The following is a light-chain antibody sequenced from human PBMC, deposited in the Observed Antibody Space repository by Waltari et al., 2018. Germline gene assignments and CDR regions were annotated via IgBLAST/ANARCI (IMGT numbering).Light chain of an antibody. Sequence: QSALTQPASVSGSPGQSVTLSCTGTSSDIGTYDLVSWYQHQPDKAPKLILYEVTKRPSYVSSRFAGSKSGNTASLTVSGLQADDEADYFCCSYVGGSTFFGGGTRLTVL. CDR1: SSDIGTYDL. CDR2: EVT. V-gene: IGLV2-23*02. J-gene: IGLJ2*01. CDR3: CSYVGGSTF.